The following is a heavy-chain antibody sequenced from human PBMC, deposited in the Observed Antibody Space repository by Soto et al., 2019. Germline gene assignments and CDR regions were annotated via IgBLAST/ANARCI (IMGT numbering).Heavy chain of an antibody. J-gene: IGHJ3*02. CDR1: GESIGSNVW. D-gene: IGHD6-13*01. CDR3: ARDSSPPPDAFDI. CDR2: VYHNVLT. V-gene: IGHV4-4*02. Sequence: SAPLSLTCTVSGESIGSNVWWSWVRTTTGKGLEWIGEVYHNVLTDYNPSLKGRVTMSADTSKNQFSLNVTSVTAADTARYYCARDSSPPPDAFDIWGQGTMVTVSS.